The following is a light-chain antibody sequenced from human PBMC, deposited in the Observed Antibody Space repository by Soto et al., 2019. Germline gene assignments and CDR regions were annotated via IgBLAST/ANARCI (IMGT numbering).Light chain of an antibody. CDR2: DDN. V-gene: IGLV1-51*01. CDR1: SSNIGGNS. CDR3: GSWDSSLSAYV. Sequence: QAVLTQPRSVSAAPGQMVTISCSGSSSNIGGNSVSWYQQLPGTAPKLLIYDDNKRPSAIPDRFSGSKSGTSATLGITGFQTGDEADYYCGSWDSSLSAYVFGTGTKVTVL. J-gene: IGLJ1*01.